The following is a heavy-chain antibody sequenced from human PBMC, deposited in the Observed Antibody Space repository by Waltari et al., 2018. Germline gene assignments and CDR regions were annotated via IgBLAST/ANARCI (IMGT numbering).Heavy chain of an antibody. D-gene: IGHD6-13*01. J-gene: IGHJ5*02. Sequence: QVQLQQWGAGLLKPSETLSLTCAVYGGSFSGYYWSWIRQPPGKGLEWIGEINHSGSTNSKPSLKSRVTISVDTSKNQCSRKLSSVTAADTGVYYCARGRRYSSSWYVDSPKDWFDPWGQGTLVTVSS. CDR3: ARGRRYSSSWYVDSPKDWFDP. V-gene: IGHV4-34*01. CDR1: GGSFSGYY. CDR2: INHSGST.